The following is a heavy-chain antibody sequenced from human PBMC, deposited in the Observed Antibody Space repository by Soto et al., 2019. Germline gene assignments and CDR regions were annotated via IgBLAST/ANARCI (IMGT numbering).Heavy chain of an antibody. J-gene: IGHJ6*02. Sequence: PGGSLRLSCAASGFTFSSYGMHWVRQAPGKGLEWVAVISYDGSNKYYADSVKGRFTISRDNSKNTLYLQMNSLRAEDTAVYYCAKDLIVLVPAAINYYYGMDVWGQGTTVTVS. CDR2: ISYDGSNK. CDR3: AKDLIVLVPAAINYYYGMDV. D-gene: IGHD2-2*01. CDR1: GFTFSSYG. V-gene: IGHV3-30*18.